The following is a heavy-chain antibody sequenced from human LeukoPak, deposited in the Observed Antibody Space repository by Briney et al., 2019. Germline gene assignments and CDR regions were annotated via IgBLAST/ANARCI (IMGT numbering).Heavy chain of an antibody. J-gene: IGHJ4*02. CDR1: GYTFTGYY. D-gene: IGHD3-10*01. V-gene: IGHV1-2*02. CDR3: ARAPPYYGSGSYYGDFDY. CDR2: IIPNSGGT. Sequence: GASVKVSCKASGYTFTGYYMHWVRQAPGQGLEWMGWIIPNSGGTNYAQKFQGRVTMTRDTSISTAYMELSRLRSDDTAVYYCARAPPYYGSGSYYGDFDYWGQGTLVTVSS.